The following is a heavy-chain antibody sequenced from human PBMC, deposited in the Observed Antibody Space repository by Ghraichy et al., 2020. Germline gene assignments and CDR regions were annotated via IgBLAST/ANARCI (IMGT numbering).Heavy chain of an antibody. Sequence: GGSLRLSCAASGFTFSSYWVSWVRQAPGKGLEWVANIKQDGSEKYYVDSVKGRFTISRDNAKNSLYLQMNSLRAEDTAVYYCAGGYCSGGSCHNDAFDIWGQGTMVTVSS. CDR1: GFTFSSYW. D-gene: IGHD2-15*01. J-gene: IGHJ3*02. CDR2: IKQDGSEK. V-gene: IGHV3-7*04. CDR3: AGGYCSGGSCHNDAFDI.